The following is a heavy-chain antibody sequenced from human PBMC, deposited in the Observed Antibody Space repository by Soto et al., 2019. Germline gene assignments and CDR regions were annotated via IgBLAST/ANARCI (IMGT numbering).Heavy chain of an antibody. CDR2: IRSKVNSYAT. Sequence: EVQLVESGGGLVQHGGSLKLSCAASGFTFSGSAMHWVRQASGKGLEWVGRIRSKVNSYATAYGASVKGRFTISRDDSKNTAYLQMNSLKTEDTAVYYCTRHEGTAVTRFDYWGQGTLVTVSS. V-gene: IGHV3-73*01. CDR1: GFTFSGSA. CDR3: TRHEGTAVTRFDY. D-gene: IGHD4-17*01. J-gene: IGHJ4*02.